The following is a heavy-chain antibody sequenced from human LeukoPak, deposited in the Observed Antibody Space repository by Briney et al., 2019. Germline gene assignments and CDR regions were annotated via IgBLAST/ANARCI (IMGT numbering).Heavy chain of an antibody. Sequence: ASVKVSCKASDYTFTSYGISWVRQAPGQGLEWMGWISAYNGNTNYAQKLQGRVTMTTDTSTSTAYMELSRLTSDDTAVYYCAKNPYEYYFDYWGQGTLVTVSS. D-gene: IGHD5-12*01. CDR2: ISAYNGNT. CDR3: AKNPYEYYFDY. CDR1: DYTFTSYG. J-gene: IGHJ4*02. V-gene: IGHV1-18*01.